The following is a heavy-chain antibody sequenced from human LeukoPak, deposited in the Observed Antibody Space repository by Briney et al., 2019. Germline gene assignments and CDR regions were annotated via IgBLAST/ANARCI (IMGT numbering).Heavy chain of an antibody. J-gene: IGHJ4*02. Sequence: PGGSLRPSCAASGFTVSSNYMSWVRQAPGKRLEWVSAISGSGGSTYYADSVKGRFTISRDNSKNTLYLHMNSLRAEDTAVYYCAKDYYGSGRWGQGTLVTVSS. CDR2: ISGSGGST. V-gene: IGHV3-23*01. D-gene: IGHD3-10*01. CDR3: AKDYYGSGR. CDR1: GFTVSSNY.